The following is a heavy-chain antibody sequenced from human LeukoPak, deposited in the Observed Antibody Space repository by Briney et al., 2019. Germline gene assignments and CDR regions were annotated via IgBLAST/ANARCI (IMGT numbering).Heavy chain of an antibody. CDR2: MYPGDSNT. D-gene: IGHD2-8*01. V-gene: IGHV5-51*01. Sequence: GESLKISCKASGYSFTSYWIGWVRQIPGKGLEWMGSMYPGDSNTKYSPSFQGQVSISAGKSITTAYLQWSSLKASDTAIYYCARKYCSNGVCYDKWGQGTLVTVSS. CDR3: ARKYCSNGVCYDK. CDR1: GYSFTSYW. J-gene: IGHJ4*02.